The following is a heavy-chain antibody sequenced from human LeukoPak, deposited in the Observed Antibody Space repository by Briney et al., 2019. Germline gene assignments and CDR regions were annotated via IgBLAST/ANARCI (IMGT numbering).Heavy chain of an antibody. D-gene: IGHD4-17*01. V-gene: IGHV1-69*04. Sequence: ASVKVSCKASGGTFSSYAISWVRQAPGQGLEWMGRIIPILGIANYAQKFQGRVTITADKSTSTAYMELSSLRSEDTAVYYCARDRARNDYGAQRSAFDIWGQGTMVTVSS. CDR1: GGTFSSYA. CDR2: IIPILGIA. J-gene: IGHJ3*02. CDR3: ARDRARNDYGAQRSAFDI.